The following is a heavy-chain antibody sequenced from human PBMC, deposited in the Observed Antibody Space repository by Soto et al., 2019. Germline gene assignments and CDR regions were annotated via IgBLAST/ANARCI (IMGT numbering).Heavy chain of an antibody. CDR2: IYSSGTT. D-gene: IGHD5-18*01. Sequence: LXXSCAAARFTVSSXYMSWVRQAPGKGLQWVSFIYSSGTTYYADSVKGRLTISRENSKNTLYLQMNSMRVEDTAVYYCARENSYPYFDYWAQGTQVTVSS. J-gene: IGHJ4*02. V-gene: IGHV3-53*01. CDR1: RFTVSSXY. CDR3: ARENSYPYFDY.